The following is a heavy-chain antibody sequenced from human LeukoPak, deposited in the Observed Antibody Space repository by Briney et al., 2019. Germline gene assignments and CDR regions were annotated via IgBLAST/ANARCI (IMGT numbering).Heavy chain of an antibody. CDR2: IIPIFGTA. D-gene: IGHD3-22*01. CDR1: GGTFSSYA. CDR3: ARDRDYDSSGYYKNYFDY. J-gene: IGHJ4*02. Sequence: SVKVPCKASGGTFSSYAISWVRQAPGQGLEWMGGIIPIFGTANYAQKFQGRVTITADESTSTAYMELSSLRSEDTAVYYCARDRDYDSSGYYKNYFDYWGQGTLVTVSS. V-gene: IGHV1-69*01.